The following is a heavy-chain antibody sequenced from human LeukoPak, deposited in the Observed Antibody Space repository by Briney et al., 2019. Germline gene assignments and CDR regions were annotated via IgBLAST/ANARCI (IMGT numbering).Heavy chain of an antibody. D-gene: IGHD3-10*01. CDR2: IYYSGST. Sequence: SETLSLTCTVSGGSISSGGYYWSWIRQHPGKGLEWIGYIYYSGSTYYNPSLKSRVTISVDTSKNQFSLKLSSVTAADTAVYYCARDRSYYTGGMDVWGQGTTVTVSS. CDR3: ARDRSYYTGGMDV. V-gene: IGHV4-31*03. CDR1: GGSISSGGYY. J-gene: IGHJ6*02.